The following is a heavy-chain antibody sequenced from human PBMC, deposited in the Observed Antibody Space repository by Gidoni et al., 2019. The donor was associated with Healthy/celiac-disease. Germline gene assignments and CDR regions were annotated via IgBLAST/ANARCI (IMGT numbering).Heavy chain of an antibody. CDR2: IYYSGST. CDR3: ARDGPGRAGY. CDR1: GGSISSGGYY. Sequence: QVQLQESGPGLVKPSQTLSLTCTVSGGSISSGGYYWRWIRQNPGKGLEWIGYIYYSGSTSYNPSLKSRVTISVDTSKNQFSLKLSSVTAADTAVYYCARDGPGRAGYWGQGTLVTVSS. V-gene: IGHV4-31*03. J-gene: IGHJ4*02.